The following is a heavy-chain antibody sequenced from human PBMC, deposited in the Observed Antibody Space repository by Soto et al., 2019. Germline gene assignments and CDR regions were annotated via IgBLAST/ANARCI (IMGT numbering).Heavy chain of an antibody. CDR1: GFTFSSYS. CDR3: ARGSYYYDSSGYSDY. J-gene: IGHJ4*02. D-gene: IGHD3-22*01. Sequence: GGSLRLSCVASGFTFSSYSMNWVRQAPGKGLEWVSSISSSSSYIYYADSVKGRFTISRDNAKNSLYLQMNSLRAEDTAVYYCARGSYYYDSSGYSDYWGQGTLVTVSS. CDR2: ISSSSSYI. V-gene: IGHV3-21*01.